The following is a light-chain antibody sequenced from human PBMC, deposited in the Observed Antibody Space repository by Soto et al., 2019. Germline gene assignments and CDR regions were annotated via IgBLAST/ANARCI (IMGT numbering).Light chain of an antibody. V-gene: IGKV2-30*02. J-gene: IGKJ1*01. CDR3: MQGTHWPWT. CDR1: QSLIHSDGNTY. Sequence: DVVMTQSPLSLPVTLGQPASISCRSSQSLIHSDGNTYLSWFQQRPGQSPRRLIYEVSDRDSGVPDRFTGSGSGTDFTLKISRVEAEDVGVYYCMQGTHWPWTFSQGTEVEIK. CDR2: EVS.